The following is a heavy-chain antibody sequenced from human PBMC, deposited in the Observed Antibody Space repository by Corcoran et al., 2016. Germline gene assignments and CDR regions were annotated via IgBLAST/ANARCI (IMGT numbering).Heavy chain of an antibody. CDR1: GFSLSTSGVG. J-gene: IGHJ5*02. V-gene: IGHV2-5*01. Sequence: QITLKESGPTLVKPTQTLTLTCTFSGFSLSTSGVGVGWIRQPPGKALEWLALIYWNDDKRYSPSLKSRLTITKDTSKNQVVLTMTNMDPVDTATYYCANDIVVVPAAIPYGFDPWGQGTLVTVSS. CDR2: IYWNDDK. D-gene: IGHD2-2*01. CDR3: ANDIVVVPAAIPYGFDP.